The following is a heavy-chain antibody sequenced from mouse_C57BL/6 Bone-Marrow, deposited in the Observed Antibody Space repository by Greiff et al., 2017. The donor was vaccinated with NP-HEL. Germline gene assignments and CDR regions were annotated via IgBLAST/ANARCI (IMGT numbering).Heavy chain of an antibody. CDR1: GYTFTSYG. CDR3: ASAYYYGSSYHAMDY. CDR2: IYPRSGNT. Sequence: QVQLQQSGAELARPGASVKLSCKASGYTFTSYGISWVKQRTGQGLEWIGEIYPRSGNTYYNEKFKGKATLTADKSSSTAYMELRSLTSEDSAVYFCASAYYYGSSYHAMDYWGQGTSVTVSS. V-gene: IGHV1-81*01. D-gene: IGHD1-1*01. J-gene: IGHJ4*01.